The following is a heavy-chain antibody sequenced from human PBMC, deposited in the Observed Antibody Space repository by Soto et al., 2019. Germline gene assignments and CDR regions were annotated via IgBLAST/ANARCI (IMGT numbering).Heavy chain of an antibody. J-gene: IGHJ3*02. CDR3: ARLGPESNWNALGAFDI. Sequence: ASVKVSCKVSGYTLTELSMHWVRQAPGKGLEWMGGFDPEDGETIYAQKFQGRVTITEDTSTDTAYMELSSLRSEDTAVYYCARLGPESNWNALGAFDIWGQGTMLTVSS. V-gene: IGHV1-24*01. CDR1: GYTLTELS. CDR2: FDPEDGET. D-gene: IGHD1-20*01.